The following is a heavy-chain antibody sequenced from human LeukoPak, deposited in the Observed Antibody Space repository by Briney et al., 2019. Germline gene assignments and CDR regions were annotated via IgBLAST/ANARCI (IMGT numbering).Heavy chain of an antibody. Sequence: ASVKVSCKAAGYTFTGYYMHWVRQAPGQGLEWMGWNNPNSGGTNYAQKFQGRVTMTRDTSISTAYMELSRLRSDDTAVYYCARGAHRAAYQLLWEGYFDYWGQGTLVTVSS. D-gene: IGHD2-2*01. CDR3: ARGAHRAAYQLLWEGYFDY. CDR1: GYTFTGYY. J-gene: IGHJ4*02. V-gene: IGHV1-2*02. CDR2: NNPNSGGT.